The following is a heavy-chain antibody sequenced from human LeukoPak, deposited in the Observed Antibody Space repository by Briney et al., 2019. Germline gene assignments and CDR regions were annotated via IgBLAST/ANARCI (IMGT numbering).Heavy chain of an antibody. CDR2: IRYDGSTR. CDR3: AELGITMIGGV. J-gene: IGHJ6*04. V-gene: IGHV3-30*02. Sequence: GGSLRLSCAASGFTFSNYGFHWVRQAPGKGLEWVAFIRYDGSTRFYGDSVKGRFTISRDNAKNSLYLQMNSLRAEDTAVYYCAELGITMIGGVWGKGTTVTISS. D-gene: IGHD3-10*02. CDR1: GFTFSNYG.